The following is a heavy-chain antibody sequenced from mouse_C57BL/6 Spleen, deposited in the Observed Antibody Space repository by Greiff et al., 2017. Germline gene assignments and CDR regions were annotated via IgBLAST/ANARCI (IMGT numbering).Heavy chain of an antibody. J-gene: IGHJ1*03. CDR3: ARWRGYDYDGYFDV. CDR2: IWSGGRT. Sequence: VQLQESGPGLVQPSQSLSITCPVSGFSLTRYGVHWVRQSPGTGLEWLGVIWSGGRTDYNAAFISRLSISTDNSKSQVFFKMTGLQADDTAIYYCARWRGYDYDGYFDVGGTGTTVTVAS. CDR1: GFSLTRYG. D-gene: IGHD2-4*01. V-gene: IGHV2-2*01.